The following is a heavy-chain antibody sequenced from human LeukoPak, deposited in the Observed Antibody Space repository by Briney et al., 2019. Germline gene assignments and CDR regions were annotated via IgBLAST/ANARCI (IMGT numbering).Heavy chain of an antibody. Sequence: GGSLRLSCAASGFTFNTHEMNWVRQAPGKGLEWVSYISSGGSTKYYADSVKGRFTISRDNAKDSLYLQMNSLRAGDTAVYYCARDRGTTVTPGFDYWGQGTLVTVSS. CDR1: GFTFNTHE. V-gene: IGHV3-48*03. D-gene: IGHD4-17*01. CDR2: ISSGGSTK. CDR3: ARDRGTTVTPGFDY. J-gene: IGHJ4*02.